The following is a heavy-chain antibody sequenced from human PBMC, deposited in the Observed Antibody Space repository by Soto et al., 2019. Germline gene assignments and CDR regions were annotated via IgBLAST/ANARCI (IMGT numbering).Heavy chain of an antibody. V-gene: IGHV1-69*06. D-gene: IGHD3-22*01. Sequence: GASVKVSCKASGGTFSSYAISWVRQAPGQGLEWMGGIIPIFGTANYAQKFQGRVTITADKSTSTAYMELSSLRSEDTAVYYCARDTYYYDSSGYYPPRGFDPCGQGTLVTVSS. J-gene: IGHJ5*02. CDR1: GGTFSSYA. CDR3: ARDTYYYDSSGYYPPRGFDP. CDR2: IIPIFGTA.